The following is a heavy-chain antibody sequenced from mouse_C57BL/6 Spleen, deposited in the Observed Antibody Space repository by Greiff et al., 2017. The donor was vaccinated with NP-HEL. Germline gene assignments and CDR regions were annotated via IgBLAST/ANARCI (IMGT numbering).Heavy chain of an antibody. CDR3: TRGTYYGPFDY. J-gene: IGHJ2*01. D-gene: IGHD1-1*02. V-gene: IGHV5-9-1*02. CDR2: ISSGGDYI. Sequence: EVQRVESGEGLVKPGGSLKLSCAASGFTFSSYAMSWVRQTPEKRLEWVAYISSGGDYIYYADTVKGRFTISRDNARNTLYLQMSSLKSEDTAMYYCTRGTYYGPFDYWGQGTTLTVSS. CDR1: GFTFSSYA.